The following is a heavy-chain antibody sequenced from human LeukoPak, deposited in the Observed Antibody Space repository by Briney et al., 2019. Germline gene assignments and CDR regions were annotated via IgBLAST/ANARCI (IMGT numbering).Heavy chain of an antibody. CDR3: GRKTKWFGGGEFDY. V-gene: IGHV3-21*01. CDR1: GFTFSSYS. CDR2: ISSSSSYI. J-gene: IGHJ4*02. D-gene: IGHD3-10*01. Sequence: PGGSLRLSCAASGFTFSSYSMNWVRQAPGKGLEWVSSISSSSSYIYYADSVKGRFTISRDNAKNSLYLQMNSLRAEDTAVYYCGRKTKWFGGGEFDYWGQGTLVTVSS.